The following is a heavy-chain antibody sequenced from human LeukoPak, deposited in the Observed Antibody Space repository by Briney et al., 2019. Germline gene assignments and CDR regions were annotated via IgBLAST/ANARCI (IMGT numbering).Heavy chain of an antibody. V-gene: IGHV4-59*01. J-gene: IGHJ3*02. CDR3: AGHEPDDAFDI. Sequence: ETQSLTCTVSGGSISSYYWSWIRQPPGKGLEWIGYIYYSGSTNYNPSLKSRVTISVDTSKNQFSLKLSSVTAADTAVYYCAGHEPDDAFDIWGQGTMVTVSS. CDR2: IYYSGST. CDR1: GGSISSYY.